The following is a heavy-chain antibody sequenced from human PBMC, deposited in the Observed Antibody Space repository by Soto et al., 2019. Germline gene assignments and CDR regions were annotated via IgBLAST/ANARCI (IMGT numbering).Heavy chain of an antibody. V-gene: IGHV3-23*01. CDR1: EFIFSSYA. Sequence: VQLLGSGGGLVQPGGSLRLSCAASEFIFSSYAMTWVRQAPGKGLEWVSTITASGDSTYYADSVKGRFTISRDNSKNTLHLQMSSLRAEDTAVYYCARGVSVRFPGSSGWYWSSRHHVWFDPWGQGTLVTVSS. J-gene: IGHJ5*02. CDR3: ARGVSVRFPGSSGWYWSSRHHVWFDP. D-gene: IGHD6-19*01. CDR2: ITASGDST.